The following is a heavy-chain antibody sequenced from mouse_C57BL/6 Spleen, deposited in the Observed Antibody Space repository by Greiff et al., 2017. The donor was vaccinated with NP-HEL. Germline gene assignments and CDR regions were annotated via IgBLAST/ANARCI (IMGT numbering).Heavy chain of an antibody. CDR3: ARRGYDYDEGMDY. CDR1: GYAFSSYW. CDR2: IYPGDGDT. J-gene: IGHJ4*01. D-gene: IGHD2-4*01. V-gene: IGHV1-80*01. Sequence: VKLMESGAELVKPGASVKISCKASGYAFSSYWMNWVKQRPGKGLEWIGQIYPGDGDTNYNGKFKGKATLTADKSSSTAYMQLSSLTSEDSAVYFCARRGYDYDEGMDYWGQGTSVTVSS.